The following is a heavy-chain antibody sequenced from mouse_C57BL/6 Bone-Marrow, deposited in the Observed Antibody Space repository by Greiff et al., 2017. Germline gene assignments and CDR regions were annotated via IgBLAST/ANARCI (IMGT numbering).Heavy chain of an antibody. V-gene: IGHV14-4*01. J-gene: IGHJ3*01. D-gene: IGHD3-2*02. CDR2: IDPENGDT. CDR3: TTETAQGTGAY. Sequence: EVTLMESGAELVRPGASVKLSCTASGFNIKDDYMHWVKQRPEQGLEWIGWIDPENGDTEYASKFQGKATITADTSSNTAYLQLSSLTSEDTAVXYGTTETAQGTGAYWGQGTLVTVSA. CDR1: GFNIKDDY.